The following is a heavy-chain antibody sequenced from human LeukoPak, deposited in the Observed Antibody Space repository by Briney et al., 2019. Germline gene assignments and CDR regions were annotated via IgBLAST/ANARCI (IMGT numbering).Heavy chain of an antibody. CDR1: GGSISTYH. D-gene: IGHD6-19*01. V-gene: IGHV4-59*01. CDR2: IYYSGDT. Sequence: SETLSLTCTVSGGSISTYHRSWIRQPPGKGLEWIGYIYYSGDTNQNPSLNSRATISVDTSKNQFSLKLKSVTAADTAVYYCARGLYSSGWYATDYWGQGTLVTVSS. J-gene: IGHJ4*02. CDR3: ARGLYSSGWYATDY.